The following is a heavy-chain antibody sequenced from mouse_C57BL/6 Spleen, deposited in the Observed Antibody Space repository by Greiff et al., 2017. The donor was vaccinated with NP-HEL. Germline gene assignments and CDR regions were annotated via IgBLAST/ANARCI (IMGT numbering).Heavy chain of an antibody. V-gene: IGHV14-4*01. CDR1: GFNIKDDY. Sequence: DVQLQESGAELVRPGASVKLSCIASGFNIKDDYMHWVKQRPEQGLEWIGWIDPENGDTEYASKFQGKATITADTSSNTAYLQLSSLTSEDTAVYYCTTGGLGQYYFDYWGQGTTLTVSS. CDR2: IDPENGDT. J-gene: IGHJ2*01. D-gene: IGHD4-1*01. CDR3: TTGGLGQYYFDY.